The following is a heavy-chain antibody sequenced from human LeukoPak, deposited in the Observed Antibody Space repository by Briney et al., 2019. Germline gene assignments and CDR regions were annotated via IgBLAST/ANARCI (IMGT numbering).Heavy chain of an antibody. Sequence: SETLSLTCTVSGGSISSSSYYWGWIRQPPGKGLEWIGSIYYSGSTYYNPSLKSRVTISIDTSKNQFSLKLSSVTAADTAIYYCAKHYMGSSYNRGLDSWGQGTLVTVSS. V-gene: IGHV4-39*01. CDR2: IYYSGST. CDR3: AKHYMGSSYNRGLDS. D-gene: IGHD3-10*01. CDR1: GGSISSSSYY. J-gene: IGHJ4*02.